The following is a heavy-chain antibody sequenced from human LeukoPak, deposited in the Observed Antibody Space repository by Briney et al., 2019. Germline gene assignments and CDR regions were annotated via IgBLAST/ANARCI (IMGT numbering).Heavy chain of an antibody. CDR3: ASPVAAAGKL. Sequence: SETLSLTCTVSGGSISSSSYYWGWIRQPPGKGLEWIGSIYYSGSTYYNPSLRSRVTISVDTSKNQFSLKLSSVTAADTAVYCCASPVAAAGKLWGQGTLVTVSS. V-gene: IGHV4-39*01. J-gene: IGHJ4*02. D-gene: IGHD6-13*01. CDR1: GGSISSSSYY. CDR2: IYYSGST.